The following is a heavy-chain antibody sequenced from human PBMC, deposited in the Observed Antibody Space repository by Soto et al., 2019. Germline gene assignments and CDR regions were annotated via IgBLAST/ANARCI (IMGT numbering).Heavy chain of an antibody. Sequence: PSETLSLTCTVSGGSISSYYLSWIRQPPGKGLEWIGYINHSGSTNYNPSLKSRVTISVDTSKNQFSLKLSSVTAADTAVYYCARLDNWNIIDYWGQGTLVTVSS. CDR3: ARLDNWNIIDY. V-gene: IGHV4-59*08. J-gene: IGHJ4*02. D-gene: IGHD1-20*01. CDR1: GGSISSYY. CDR2: INHSGST.